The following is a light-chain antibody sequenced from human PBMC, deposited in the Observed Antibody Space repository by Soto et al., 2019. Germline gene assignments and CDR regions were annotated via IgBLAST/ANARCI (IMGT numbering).Light chain of an antibody. Sequence: ALTQPASVSGSPGQSITISCTGTSSDVGGYNYVSWYQQHPGKAPKLMIYEVSNRPSGVSNRFSGSKSGNTASLTISGLQAEDEADYYCSSYTSSSTLEVFGGGTKVTVL. CDR3: SSYTSSSTLEV. V-gene: IGLV2-14*01. CDR2: EVS. CDR1: SSDVGGYNY. J-gene: IGLJ3*02.